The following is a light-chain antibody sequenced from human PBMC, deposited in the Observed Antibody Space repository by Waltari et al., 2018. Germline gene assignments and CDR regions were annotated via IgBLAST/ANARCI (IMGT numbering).Light chain of an antibody. CDR3: GTWDGSLSAWV. Sequence: QSVLTQPPSASGTPGQRATIPCSGSSSNIGSNYVYWYQQVPGTAPKLLIYRNNQRPSGVPDRFSGSKSGTSASLAISGLRSEDEADYYCGTWDGSLSAWVFGGGTKLTVL. CDR1: SSNIGSNY. J-gene: IGLJ3*02. CDR2: RNN. V-gene: IGLV1-47*01.